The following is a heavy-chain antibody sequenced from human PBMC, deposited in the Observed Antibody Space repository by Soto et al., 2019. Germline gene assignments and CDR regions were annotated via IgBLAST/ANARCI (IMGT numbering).Heavy chain of an antibody. CDR2: ISPKSGGT. CDR1: GYNFIDFH. V-gene: IGHV1-2*02. J-gene: IGHJ4*02. Sequence: QVRLVQSGAEVKKPGASVKVSCEASGYNFIDFHIHWVQQAPGQGFEWMGRISPKSGGTNYAQKFEGRVTMTWDTSLNTAYMELSSLKSDDTAVYYCARPPGYISDWYYFDLWGQGTRVTVSS. D-gene: IGHD3-9*01. CDR3: ARPPGYISDWYYFDL.